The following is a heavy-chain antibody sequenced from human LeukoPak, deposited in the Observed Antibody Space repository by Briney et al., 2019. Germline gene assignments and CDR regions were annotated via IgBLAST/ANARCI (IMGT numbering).Heavy chain of an antibody. CDR2: IVVGSGNT. CDR3: AADHLVPAALDP. D-gene: IGHD2-2*01. V-gene: IGHV1-58*02. J-gene: IGHJ5*02. Sequence: ASVKVSCKASGFTFTSSAMQWVRQARGQRLEWIGWIVVGSGNTNYAQKFQERVTITRDMSTSTAYMELSSLRSEDTAVYYCAADHLVPAALDPWGQGTLVTVSS. CDR1: GFTFTSSA.